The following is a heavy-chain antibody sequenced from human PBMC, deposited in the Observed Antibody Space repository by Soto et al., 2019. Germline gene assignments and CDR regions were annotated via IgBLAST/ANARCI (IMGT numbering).Heavy chain of an antibody. CDR1: GGSISTSTYY. V-gene: IGHV4-39*01. CDR3: ARQWFF. D-gene: IGHD3-10*01. Sequence: QLQLQESGPGLVKPSETLSLTCIVSGGSISTSTYYWGWIRQSPGKGLEWIGSINNGGDTYYHPSLKSRISISVDTSKNQFSLNLTSVTAADTAVYYCARQWFFWGQGTLVTVSS. J-gene: IGHJ4*02. CDR2: INNGGDT.